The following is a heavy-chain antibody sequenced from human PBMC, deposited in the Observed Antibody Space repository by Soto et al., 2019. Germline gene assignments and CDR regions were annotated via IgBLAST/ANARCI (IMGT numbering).Heavy chain of an antibody. J-gene: IGHJ4*02. Sequence: QVQLVQSGAEVKKPGSSVKVSCKASGGTFSSYTISWVRQAPGQGLEWMGRIIPILGIANYAQKFQGRVTITADKSTSRAYMELSSLRSEDTAVYYCASSNCSGGSCPSHYWGQGTLVTVSS. CDR2: IIPILGIA. CDR3: ASSNCSGGSCPSHY. D-gene: IGHD2-15*01. CDR1: GGTFSSYT. V-gene: IGHV1-69*02.